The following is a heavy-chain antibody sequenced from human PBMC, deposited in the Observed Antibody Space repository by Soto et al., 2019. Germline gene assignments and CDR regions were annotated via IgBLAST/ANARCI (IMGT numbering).Heavy chain of an antibody. Sequence: NPSETLSLTCTVSGGSISGYYWRWVRQSPGKGLEWIGYIYSTGSTNYNPSLRSRVTMSVDASKNQFSLKLSSVTAADTAMFYCARAHTSGWFVIDYWGQGALVTVSS. CDR2: IYSTGST. J-gene: IGHJ4*02. V-gene: IGHV4-59*01. CDR1: GGSISGYY. CDR3: ARAHTSGWFVIDY. D-gene: IGHD6-19*01.